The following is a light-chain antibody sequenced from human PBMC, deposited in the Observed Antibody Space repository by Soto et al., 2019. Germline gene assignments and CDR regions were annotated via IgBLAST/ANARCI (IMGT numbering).Light chain of an antibody. CDR1: QSVSRY. CDR3: QQRSSWPVT. CDR2: DAS. V-gene: IGKV3-11*01. J-gene: IGKJ1*01. Sequence: EIVLTQSPVTLSLSPGERATLSCRASQSVSRYFAWYQQKPGQAPRLLIYDASNRATGVPARFSCSGSGTDFTLTISSLEPEDFAVYYCQQRSSWPVTFGQGTKVEI.